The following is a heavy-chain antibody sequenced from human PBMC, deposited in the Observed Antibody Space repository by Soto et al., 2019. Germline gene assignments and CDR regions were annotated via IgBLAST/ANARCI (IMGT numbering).Heavy chain of an antibody. J-gene: IGHJ6*02. D-gene: IGHD5-18*01. CDR3: ARGDTAMVTMGYYYYYYGMDV. CDR2: ISSSSSYI. V-gene: IGHV3-21*01. CDR1: GFTFSSYS. Sequence: GGSLRLSCAASGFTFSSYSMNWVRQAPGKGLEWVSSISSSSSYIYYADSVKGRFTISRDNAKNSLYLQMNSLRAEDTAVYYCARGDTAMVTMGYYYYYYGMDVWGQGTTVTVSS.